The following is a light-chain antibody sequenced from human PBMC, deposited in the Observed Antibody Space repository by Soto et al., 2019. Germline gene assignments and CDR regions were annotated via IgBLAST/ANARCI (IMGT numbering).Light chain of an antibody. CDR3: SSYTSSSTPYV. CDR1: SSYIGAYDY. J-gene: IGLJ1*01. Sequence: QSALTQPASLSGSPGQAITISCTGTSSYIGAYDYVSWFQQHPGKAPKLMIYEVSNRPSGVSNRFSGSKSGNTASLTISGLQAEDEADYYCSSYTSSSTPYVFGTGTKVTVL. V-gene: IGLV2-14*01. CDR2: EVS.